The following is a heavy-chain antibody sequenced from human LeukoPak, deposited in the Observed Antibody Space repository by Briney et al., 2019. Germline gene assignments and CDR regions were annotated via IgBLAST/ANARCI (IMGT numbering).Heavy chain of an antibody. V-gene: IGHV3-11*01. J-gene: IGHJ6*03. Sequence: PGGSLRLSCAASGFTFSDYYMSWIRQAPGKGLEWVSYISSSGSTIYYADSVKGRFTISRDNAKNSLYLQMNSLRAEDTAVYYCATDRNYYYYYMGVWGKGTTVTVSS. CDR3: ATDRNYYYYYMGV. CDR1: GFTFSDYY. D-gene: IGHD1-14*01. CDR2: ISSSGSTI.